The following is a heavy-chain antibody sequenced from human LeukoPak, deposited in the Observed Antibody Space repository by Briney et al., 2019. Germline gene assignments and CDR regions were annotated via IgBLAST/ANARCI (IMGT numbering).Heavy chain of an antibody. J-gene: IGHJ4*02. CDR1: GFTFSDYW. CDR2: INSDGSST. D-gene: IGHD5-18*01. V-gene: IGHV3-74*01. CDR3: ASAIQLWSYIDY. Sequence: GSLRLSCAASGFTFSDYWMHWVRQAPGKGLVWVSRINSDGSSTSYADSVKGRFTISRDNAKNTLYPQMNSLRAEDTAVYYCASAIQLWSYIDYWGQGTLVTVSS.